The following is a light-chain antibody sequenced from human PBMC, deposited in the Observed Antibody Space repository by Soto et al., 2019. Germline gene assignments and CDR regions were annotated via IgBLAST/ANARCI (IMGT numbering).Light chain of an antibody. CDR2: GAS. CDR3: QQGSAWPWT. Sequence: EIVMTQSPATLSVSPGEGATLSCRASQSVSNHLGWYQQKPGQAPRLLIFGASTRATGIPARFSGSGSGTGFPRAVSSLQSEDCAVYWCQQGSAWPWTVGQGTKVEV. V-gene: IGKV3-15*01. CDR1: QSVSNH. J-gene: IGKJ1*01.